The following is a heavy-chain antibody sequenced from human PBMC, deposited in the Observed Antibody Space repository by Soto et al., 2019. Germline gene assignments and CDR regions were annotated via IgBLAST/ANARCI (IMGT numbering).Heavy chain of an antibody. CDR3: ATLTMVRGALWYYYGMDV. D-gene: IGHD3-10*01. J-gene: IGHJ6*02. Sequence: QVQLQESGPGLVKPSQTLSLTCTVSGGSISSGGYYWSWIRQHPGKGLEWIGYIYYSGGTYYNPPLKSRVTISVDTSKNQFSLKLSSVTAADTAVYYCATLTMVRGALWYYYGMDVWGQGTTVTVSS. V-gene: IGHV4-31*03. CDR2: IYYSGGT. CDR1: GGSISSGGYY.